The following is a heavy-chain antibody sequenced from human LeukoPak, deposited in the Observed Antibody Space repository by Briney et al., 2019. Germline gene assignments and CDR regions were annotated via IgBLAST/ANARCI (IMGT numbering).Heavy chain of an antibody. CDR1: GFTLSSFT. D-gene: IGHD6-13*01. Sequence: GGSLRLSCAASGFTLSSFTMHWVRHNPGKGLEWVAVISYDESQKRYADSVKGRFTISRDISKNTLYLEMDSLRYEDTAVYYCARAYDSSWHNFDYWGQGSLVTVSS. CDR3: ARAYDSSWHNFDY. J-gene: IGHJ4*02. CDR2: ISYDESQK. V-gene: IGHV3-30-3*01.